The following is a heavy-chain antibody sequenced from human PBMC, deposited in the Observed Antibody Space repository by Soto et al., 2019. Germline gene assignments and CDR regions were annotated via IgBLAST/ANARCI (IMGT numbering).Heavy chain of an antibody. V-gene: IGHV1-18*01. CDR1: GYTFTSYG. CDR2: ISGYNGNR. Sequence: ASVKVSCKASGYTFTSYGISWVRQAPGQGLEWMGLISGYNGNRNYAQNLQGRVTVTTDTSTSTAYMELRSLRSDDTAVYYCARSETYYYDSGSYSYGIDVWGQGTTVTVSS. CDR3: ARSETYYYDSGSYSYGIDV. J-gene: IGHJ6*02. D-gene: IGHD3-10*01.